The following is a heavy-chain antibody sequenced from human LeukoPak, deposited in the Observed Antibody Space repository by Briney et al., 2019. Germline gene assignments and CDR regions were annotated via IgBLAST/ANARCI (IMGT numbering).Heavy chain of an antibody. V-gene: IGHV3-21*01. CDR1: GFSFNSYS. J-gene: IGHJ2*01. CDR2: ISSSGSYI. D-gene: IGHD5-24*01. Sequence: PGGSLRLSCAASGFSFNSYSMNWVRQAPGKGLEWVSSISSSGSYIYYADSVKGRFTISRDNAQNSLYLQMNSLRAEDTAVYYCARARGDGYQWYFDLWGRGTLVTVSS. CDR3: ARARGDGYQWYFDL.